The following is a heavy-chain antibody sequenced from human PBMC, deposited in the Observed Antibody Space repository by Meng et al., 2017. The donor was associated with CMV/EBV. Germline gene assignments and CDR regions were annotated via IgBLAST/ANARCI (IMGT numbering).Heavy chain of an antibody. CDR3: ARDSAVGATTFDY. D-gene: IGHD1-26*01. J-gene: IGHJ4*02. V-gene: IGHV1-18*01. CDR2: ISSYNGNT. Sequence: QVQVGASGAEGKKPEASGKGYCKASGYSFTSYGISWVRQAPGQGLEWMGWISSYNGNTNYAQKLQGRVTMTTDTSTSTAYMELRSLRSDDTAVYYCARDSAVGATTFDYWGQGTLVTVSS. CDR1: GYSFTSYG.